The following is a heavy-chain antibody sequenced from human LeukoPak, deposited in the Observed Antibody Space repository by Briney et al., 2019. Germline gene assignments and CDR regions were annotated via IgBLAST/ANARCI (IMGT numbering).Heavy chain of an antibody. CDR2: MNPNSGNT. J-gene: IGHJ4*02. CDR1: GYTFTSYY. CDR3: ASGMTTVTNAGFVY. Sequence: ASVKVSCEASGYTFTSYYFNWVRQAPGQGLEWMGWMNPNSGNTGYAQKFQGRVTMTRNTSISTAYMELSSLRSDDTAVYYCASGMTTVTNAGFVYWGQGTLVTVSS. V-gene: IGHV1-8*01. D-gene: IGHD4-17*01.